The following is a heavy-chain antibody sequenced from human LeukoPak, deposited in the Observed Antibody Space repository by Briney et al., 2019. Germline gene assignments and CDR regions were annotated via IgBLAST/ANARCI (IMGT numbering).Heavy chain of an antibody. D-gene: IGHD3-22*01. CDR2: ISGSGGST. CDR3: AKSQDTMIVVVITPFDY. J-gene: IGHJ4*02. Sequence: PGGSLRLSCAASGFTFSSYAMSWVRQAPGKGLEWVSAISGSGGSTYYADSVKGRFTISRDNSKNTLYLQMNSLRAEDTAVYYCAKSQDTMIVVVITPFDYWGQGTLVTVSS. V-gene: IGHV3-23*01. CDR1: GFTFSSYA.